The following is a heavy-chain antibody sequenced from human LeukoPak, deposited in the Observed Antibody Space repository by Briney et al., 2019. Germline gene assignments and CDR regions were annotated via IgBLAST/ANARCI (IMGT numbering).Heavy chain of an antibody. CDR1: GFTFSSYW. CDR2: IKQDGSEK. CDR3: ARAAYCGGDCYQYYFDY. V-gene: IGHV3-7*01. Sequence: GGSLRLSCAASGFTFSSYWMSWVRQAPGKGLEWVANIKQDGSEKYYVDSVKGRFTISRDNAKSSLYLQMNSLRAEDTAVYYCARAAYCGGDCYQYYFDYWGQGTLVTVSS. J-gene: IGHJ4*02. D-gene: IGHD2-21*02.